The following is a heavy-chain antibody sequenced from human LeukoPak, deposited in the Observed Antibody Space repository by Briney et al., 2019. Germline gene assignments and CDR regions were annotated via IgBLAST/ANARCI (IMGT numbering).Heavy chain of an antibody. J-gene: IGHJ6*02. V-gene: IGHV3-48*03. CDR1: GFTFSSYE. CDR3: ARALESYYYGMDV. Sequence: GGSLRLSCAASGFTFSSYEMNWVRQAPGKGLEWVSYISSSGSTIYYADSVKGRFTISGDNAKNSLYLQMNSLRAEDTAVYYCARALESYYYGMDVWGQGTTVTVSS. CDR2: ISSSGSTI. D-gene: IGHD2/OR15-2a*01.